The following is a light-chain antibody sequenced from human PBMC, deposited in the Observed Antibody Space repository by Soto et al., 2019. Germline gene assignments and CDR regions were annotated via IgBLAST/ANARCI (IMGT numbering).Light chain of an antibody. CDR2: GAS. CDR3: QHYGSSLSIT. V-gene: IGKV3-20*01. J-gene: IGKJ5*01. CDR1: QSVSSSY. Sequence: ETVFAQSPGTLSLSPGERPTLSCRASQSVSSSYLAWYQQKPGQAPRLLIYGASSRATGIPDRFSGSGSGTDFTLTISRLEPEDFAVYYCQHYGSSLSITFGQGTRLE.